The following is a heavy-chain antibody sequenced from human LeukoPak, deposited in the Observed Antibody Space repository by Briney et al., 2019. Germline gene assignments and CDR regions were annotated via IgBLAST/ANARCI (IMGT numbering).Heavy chain of an antibody. CDR1: GGSISSYY. J-gene: IGHJ4*02. V-gene: IGHV4-59*08. CDR3: ARLGEPKETFDY. Sequence: SETLSLTCTVSGGSISSYYWSWIRQPPGKGLEWIGYIYYSGSTNYNPSLKSRVTISVDTSKNQFSLKLSSVTAADTAVYYCARLGEPKETFDYRGQGTLVTVSS. CDR2: IYYSGST.